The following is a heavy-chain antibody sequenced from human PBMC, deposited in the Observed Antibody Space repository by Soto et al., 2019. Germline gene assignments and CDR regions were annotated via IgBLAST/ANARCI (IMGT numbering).Heavy chain of an antibody. Sequence: PWGSLRLSCAASGFTFRNNVLSWFRQAPGKGLDWVSGITGSGRDTYYADSVKGRFTISRDNSKNMVFLQMNSLRAEDTALYYCAKNGLDNSPSAIDSWGPGTLVTVSS. J-gene: IGHJ4*02. CDR1: GFTFRNNV. CDR3: AKNGLDNSPSAIDS. V-gene: IGHV3-23*01. D-gene: IGHD2-8*01. CDR2: ITGSGRDT.